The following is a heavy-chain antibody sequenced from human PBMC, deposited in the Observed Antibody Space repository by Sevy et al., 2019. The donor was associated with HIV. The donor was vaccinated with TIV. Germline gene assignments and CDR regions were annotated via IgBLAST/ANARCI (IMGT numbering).Heavy chain of an antibody. CDR2: IYNSGSS. CDR1: GGSTNTYF. J-gene: IGHJ5*02. CDR3: ARYYYDSSGPGSWFDP. Sequence: SETLSLTCTVSGGSTNTYFWTWIRQPPGKGLEWTGYIYNSGSSNYNPSFKSRVTISVDTSKNQVSLKLSSVTAADTAVYYCARYYYDSSGPGSWFDPWGQGTLVTVSS. V-gene: IGHV4-59*01. D-gene: IGHD3-22*01.